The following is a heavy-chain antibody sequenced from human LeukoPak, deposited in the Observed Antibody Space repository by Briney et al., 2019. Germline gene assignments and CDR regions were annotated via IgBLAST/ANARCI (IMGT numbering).Heavy chain of an antibody. CDR3: ARGGYDILTGYFNNDPVDY. D-gene: IGHD3-9*01. Sequence: ASVKVSCKASGYTFTSYDINWVRQATGQGLEWMGWMNPNSGNTGYAQKFQGRVTMTRNTSISTAYMDLSSLRSEDTAVYYCARGGYDILTGYFNNDPVDYWGQGTLVTVSS. J-gene: IGHJ4*02. CDR2: MNPNSGNT. CDR1: GYTFTSYD. V-gene: IGHV1-8*01.